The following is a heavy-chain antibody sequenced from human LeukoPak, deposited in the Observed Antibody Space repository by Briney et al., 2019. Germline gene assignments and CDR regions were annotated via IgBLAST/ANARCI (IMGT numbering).Heavy chain of an antibody. Sequence: SETLSLTCTVSGGSISSSSYYWGWIRQPPGKGLEWIGSIYYSGSTYYNPSLKSRVTISVDTSKNQFSLKLSSVTAADTAVYYCARDSPGGYLRDYWGQGTLVTVSS. CDR3: ARDSPGGYLRDY. CDR1: GGSISSSSYY. V-gene: IGHV4-39*07. D-gene: IGHD6-13*01. CDR2: IYYSGST. J-gene: IGHJ4*02.